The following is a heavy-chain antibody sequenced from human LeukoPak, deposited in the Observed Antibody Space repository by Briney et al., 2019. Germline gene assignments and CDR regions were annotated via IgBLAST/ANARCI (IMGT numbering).Heavy chain of an antibody. V-gene: IGHV3-30*02. Sequence: PGGSLRLSCAASGFTFSSYGMHWVRQAPGKGLELVAFTRYDGSNKYYADSVKGRFTISRDNSKNTLYLQMNSLRAEDTAVYYCAKERHDFWSGYSFHNWFDPWGQGTLVTVSS. D-gene: IGHD3-3*01. CDR3: AKERHDFWSGYSFHNWFDP. CDR1: GFTFSSYG. J-gene: IGHJ5*02. CDR2: TRYDGSNK.